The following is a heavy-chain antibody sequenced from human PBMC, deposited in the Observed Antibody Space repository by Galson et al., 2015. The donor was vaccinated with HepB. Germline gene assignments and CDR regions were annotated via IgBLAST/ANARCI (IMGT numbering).Heavy chain of an antibody. D-gene: IGHD1-1*01. CDR2: ISYDGESA. Sequence: SLRLSCAASGFTFGQYAMSWVRQSPRKSLEWVSSISYDGESAYYADSMTGRLTISRDNSKNTVSLQMNNVRVEDSAIYFCARDRLQLERRPDEFQFWGQGTMVTVSS. CDR3: ARDRLQLERRPDEFQF. CDR1: GFTFGQYA. J-gene: IGHJ3*01. V-gene: IGHV3-23*01.